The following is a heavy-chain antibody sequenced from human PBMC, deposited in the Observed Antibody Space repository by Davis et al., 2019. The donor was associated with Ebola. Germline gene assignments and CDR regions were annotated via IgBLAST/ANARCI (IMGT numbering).Heavy chain of an antibody. Sequence: GESLKISCEASGFSVSDNYMNWVRQAPGKGLEWVSVIYNVYTMYYADSVKGRFTISRDSSMNTVYLQMSSLRAEDTAVYYCARNGDLMTTISNLDFWGQGTLVTVSS. CDR3: ARNGDLMTTISNLDF. CDR1: GFSVSDNY. D-gene: IGHD5-24*01. J-gene: IGHJ4*02. CDR2: IYNVYTM. V-gene: IGHV3-53*01.